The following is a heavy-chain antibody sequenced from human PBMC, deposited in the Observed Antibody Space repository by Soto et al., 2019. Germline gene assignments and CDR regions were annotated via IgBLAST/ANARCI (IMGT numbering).Heavy chain of an antibody. CDR2: IIPIFGTA. V-gene: IGHV1-69*01. Sequence: QVQLVQSGAEVKKPGSSVKVSCKASGGTFSSYAISWVRQALGQGLEWMGGIIPIFGTANYAQKFQGRVTITADESTSTAYMELSSLRSEDTAVYYCARGGGWYYYYGMDVWGQGTTVTVSS. D-gene: IGHD3-10*01. CDR3: ARGGGWYYYYGMDV. CDR1: GGTFSSYA. J-gene: IGHJ6*02.